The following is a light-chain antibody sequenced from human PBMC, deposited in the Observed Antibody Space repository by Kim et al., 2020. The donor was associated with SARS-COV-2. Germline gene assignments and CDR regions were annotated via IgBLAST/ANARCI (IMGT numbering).Light chain of an antibody. J-gene: IGKJ1*01. CDR3: QQCGSSPTWT. CDR1: QSRSSSY. CDR2: CAS. V-gene: IGKV3-20*01. Sequence: GEEANVAWRAGQSRSSSYVASYRQKPGQAPRHLIYCASIRAAGIPDRFSGSGSGTDVTLTISRLEPEDFAVYYCQQCGSSPTWTFGQETKVDIK.